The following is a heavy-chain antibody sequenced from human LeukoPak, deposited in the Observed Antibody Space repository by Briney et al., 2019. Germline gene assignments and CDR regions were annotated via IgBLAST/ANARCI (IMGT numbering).Heavy chain of an antibody. Sequence: PSQTLSLTCTVSGGSISSGGYSWSWIRQHPGKGLEWIGYIYYSGSTYYNPSLKSRVTISVDTSKNQFSLKLSSVTAADTAVYYCARDLYCGGDCYSGYYYYGMDVWGQGTTVTVSS. D-gene: IGHD2-21*02. J-gene: IGHJ6*02. V-gene: IGHV4-31*03. CDR2: IYYSGST. CDR1: GGSISSGGYS. CDR3: ARDLYCGGDCYSGYYYYGMDV.